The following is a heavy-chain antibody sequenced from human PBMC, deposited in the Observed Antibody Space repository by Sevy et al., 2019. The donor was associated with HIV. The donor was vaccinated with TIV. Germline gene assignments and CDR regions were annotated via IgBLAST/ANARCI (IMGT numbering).Heavy chain of an antibody. J-gene: IGHJ6*02. D-gene: IGHD3-3*01. Sequence: SETLSLTCAVSGGSISSSNWWSWVRQPPGKGLEWIGEIYHSGSTNYNPSLKSRVTISVDKSKNQFSLKLSSVTAADTAVYYCARQSITIFGVVITDDYYYYGMDVWGQGTTVTVSS. V-gene: IGHV4-4*02. CDR2: IYHSGST. CDR1: GGSISSSNW. CDR3: ARQSITIFGVVITDDYYYYGMDV.